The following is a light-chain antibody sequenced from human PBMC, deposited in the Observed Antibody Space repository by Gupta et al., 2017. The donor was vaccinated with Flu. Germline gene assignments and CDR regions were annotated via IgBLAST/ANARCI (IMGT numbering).Light chain of an antibody. Sequence: QSGLTQPPSASGTPGQRVTISFSGSSSNIGRNTVDWYQQVPGTAPKHLIYSNNQRPSGVPDRFSGSKSGTSASLAISRLQSEDEADYYCATWDDSLNGSYVFGTGTKVTVL. V-gene: IGLV1-44*01. CDR3: ATWDDSLNGSYV. CDR2: SNN. CDR1: SSNIGRNT. J-gene: IGLJ1*01.